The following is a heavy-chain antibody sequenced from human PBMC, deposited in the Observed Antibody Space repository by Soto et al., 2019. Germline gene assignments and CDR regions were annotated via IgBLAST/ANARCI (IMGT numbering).Heavy chain of an antibody. CDR3: ARDVDDFWSGPFIPHAFDI. V-gene: IGHV3-33*01. Sequence: QVQLVESGGGVVQPGRSLRLSCAASGFTFSSYGMHWVRQAPGKGLEWVAVIWYDGSNKYYADSVKGRFTISRDNSKNTLYLQMNSLRAEDTAVYYCARDVDDFWSGPFIPHAFDIWGQGTMVTVSS. CDR1: GFTFSSYG. J-gene: IGHJ3*02. CDR2: IWYDGSNK. D-gene: IGHD3-3*01.